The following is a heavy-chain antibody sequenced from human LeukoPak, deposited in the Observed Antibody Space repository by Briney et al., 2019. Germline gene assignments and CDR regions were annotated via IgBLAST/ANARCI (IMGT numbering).Heavy chain of an antibody. D-gene: IGHD3-10*01. V-gene: IGHV4-38-2*02. CDR3: ARSGPYYYHYVDV. CDR2: IYHSGSS. Sequence: SETLSLTCTVSGFSITRADYWGWIRQPPGKGLEWIGAIYHSGSSYYDPSLKSRVAISVDPSKNQFSLRLSSVSAADTAVYYCARSGPYYYHYVDVWGKGTTVTVSS. J-gene: IGHJ6*03. CDR1: GFSITRADY.